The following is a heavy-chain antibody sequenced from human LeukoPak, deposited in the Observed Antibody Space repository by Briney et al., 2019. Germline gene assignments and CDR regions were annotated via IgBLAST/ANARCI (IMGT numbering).Heavy chain of an antibody. CDR1: GGTFSSYA. CDR2: IIPIFGTA. CDR3: AREVPYDAAFDY. D-gene: IGHD5-12*01. J-gene: IGHJ4*02. V-gene: IGHV1-69*13. Sequence: ASVKVSCKASGGTFSSYAISWVRQAPGQGLEWMGGIIPIFGTANYAQKFQGRVTITADESTSAAYMELSSLRSEDTAVYYCAREVPYDAAFDYWGQGTLVTVSS.